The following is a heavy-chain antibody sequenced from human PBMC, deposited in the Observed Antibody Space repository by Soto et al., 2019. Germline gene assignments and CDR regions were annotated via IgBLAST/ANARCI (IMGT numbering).Heavy chain of an antibody. CDR1: RFTFSDFA. Sequence: DVQLLESGGGLVQPGGSLTLSCAASRFTFSDFAMSWVRQAPGKGLEWVSSIGGGGSDTYYADSVKGRFTISRDNSKNTLYLQMDSLRDYDTAVDYCAKDSVPYNGKWDWFASWGQGTLVIVSS. J-gene: IGHJ5*01. CDR3: AKDSVPYNGKWDWFAS. CDR2: IGGGGSDT. D-gene: IGHD1-20*01. V-gene: IGHV3-23*01.